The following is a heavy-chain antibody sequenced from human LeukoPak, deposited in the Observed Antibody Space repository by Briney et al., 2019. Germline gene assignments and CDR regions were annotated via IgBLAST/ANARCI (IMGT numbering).Heavy chain of an antibody. V-gene: IGHV4-59*08. CDR3: ARADNTGWSSLDS. J-gene: IGHJ4*02. CDR2: MYYTGSI. CDR1: SGSISNYY. Sequence: PSETLSLTCTASSGSISNYYWSWIRQPPGKGLEWIGYMYYTGSISYNPSLKSRVTMSVDMSKNQFSLTLSSVTATDTAIYYCARADNTGWSSLDSWGQGTLVIVSS. D-gene: IGHD6-19*01.